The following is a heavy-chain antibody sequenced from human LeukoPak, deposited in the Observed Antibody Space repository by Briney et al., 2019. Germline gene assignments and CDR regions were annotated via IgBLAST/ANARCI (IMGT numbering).Heavy chain of an antibody. D-gene: IGHD1-26*01. J-gene: IGHJ2*01. CDR1: GGSISSSSYY. CDR3: GGSYWGADYWYFDL. Sequence: PSETLSLTCTVSGGSISSSSYYWGWIRQPPGKGLEWIVSIYYSGSTYYNPSLKSRVTISVDTSKNQFSLKLSSVTAADTAVYYCGGSYWGADYWYFDLWGRGTLVTVSS. CDR2: IYYSGST. V-gene: IGHV4-39*01.